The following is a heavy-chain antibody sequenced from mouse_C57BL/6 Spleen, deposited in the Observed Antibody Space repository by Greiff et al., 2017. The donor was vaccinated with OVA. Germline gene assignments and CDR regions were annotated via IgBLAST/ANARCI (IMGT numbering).Heavy chain of an antibody. CDR2: IWSGGST. CDR1: GFSLTSYG. D-gene: IGHD3-3*01. Sequence: QVQLKESGPGLVKPSQCLSITCTVSGFSLTSYGVHWVRQSPGKGLEWLGVIWSGGSTDYNAAFISRLSISKDKSKSQVFFKMNSLQADDTAIYYCARKGDTGAMDYWGQGTSVTVSS. J-gene: IGHJ4*01. V-gene: IGHV2-2*01. CDR3: ARKGDTGAMDY.